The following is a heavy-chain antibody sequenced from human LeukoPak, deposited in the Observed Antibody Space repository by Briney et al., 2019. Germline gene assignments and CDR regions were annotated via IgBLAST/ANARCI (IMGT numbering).Heavy chain of an antibody. V-gene: IGHV3-23*01. CDR3: ARGNLWFGEFNAYFDY. CDR1: GFTFSSYA. Sequence: PGGSLRLSCAASGFTFSSYAMSWVRQAPGKGLEWVSAISGSGGSTYYADSVKGRFTISRDNSKNTLYLQMNSLRAEDTAVYYCARGNLWFGEFNAYFDYWGQGTLVTVSS. CDR2: ISGSGGST. J-gene: IGHJ4*02. D-gene: IGHD3-10*01.